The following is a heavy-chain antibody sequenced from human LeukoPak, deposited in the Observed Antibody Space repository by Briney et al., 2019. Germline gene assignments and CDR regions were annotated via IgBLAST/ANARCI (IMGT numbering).Heavy chain of an antibody. CDR1: GYTFTDYA. D-gene: IGHD2-21*01. CDR3: ARGRGTIGSNRDFYFYYYMDI. J-gene: IGHJ6*03. CDR2: INIGNGNT. Sequence: ASVKVSCKASGYTFTDYAMHWVRQAPGQRPEWMGWINIGNGNTRYSKEFQGRITITRDTSASTVYMELSSLTSDDMAVYYCARGRGTIGSNRDFYFYYYMDIWGNGTTVTVSS. V-gene: IGHV1-3*03.